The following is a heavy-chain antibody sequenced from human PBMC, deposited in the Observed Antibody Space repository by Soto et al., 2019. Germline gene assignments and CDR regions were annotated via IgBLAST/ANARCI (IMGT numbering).Heavy chain of an antibody. CDR2: ISGSGDST. CDR1: GFTFSSYG. J-gene: IGHJ4*02. CDR3: GKILHNWNSAPDY. V-gene: IGHV3-23*01. D-gene: IGHD1-7*01. Sequence: GGSLRLSCAASGFTFSSYGMSWVRQAPGKGLEWVSVISGSGDSTYYADSVKGRFTISRDNSQNTLYLQMNSLRAEDTAVYYCGKILHNWNSAPDYWGPGTLVTVSS.